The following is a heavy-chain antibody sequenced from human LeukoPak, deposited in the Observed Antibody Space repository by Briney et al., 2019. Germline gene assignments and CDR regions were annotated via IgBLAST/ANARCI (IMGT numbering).Heavy chain of an antibody. Sequence: GASVKVSCKASGYTFTGYYMHWVRQAPGQGLEWMGWINPNNGDTNYAQKFQGRVTMTRDTSISTAYLELSSLRSDDTAVYYCARDLTGAYYGVFDYWGQGTLVTVSS. V-gene: IGHV1-2*02. CDR3: ARDLTGAYYGVFDY. J-gene: IGHJ4*02. D-gene: IGHD4/OR15-4a*01. CDR2: INPNNGDT. CDR1: GYTFTGYY.